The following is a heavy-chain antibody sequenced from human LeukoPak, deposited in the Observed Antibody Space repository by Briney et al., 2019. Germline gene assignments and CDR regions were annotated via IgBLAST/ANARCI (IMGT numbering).Heavy chain of an antibody. V-gene: IGHV1-18*01. J-gene: IGHJ4*02. CDR3: ARDLRRGYSYGHLGY. D-gene: IGHD5-18*01. Sequence: ASVKVSCKASGYTFTSYGISWVRQAPGQGLEWMGWISAYNGNTNYAQKLQGRVTMTTDTSTSTAYMGLRSLRSDDTAVYYCARDLRRGYSYGHLGYWGQGTLVTVSS. CDR2: ISAYNGNT. CDR1: GYTFTSYG.